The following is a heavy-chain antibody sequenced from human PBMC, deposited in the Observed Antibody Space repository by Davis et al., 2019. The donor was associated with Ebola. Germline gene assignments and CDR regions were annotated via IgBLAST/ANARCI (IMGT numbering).Heavy chain of an antibody. Sequence: GGSLRLSCAASGFTFSSYWMSWVRQAPGKGLEWVANIKQDGSEKYYVDSVKGRFTISRDNAKNSLYLQMNSLRAEDTAVYYCARADYDILTGWFDYWGQGTLVTVSS. J-gene: IGHJ4*02. CDR2: IKQDGSEK. D-gene: IGHD3-9*01. V-gene: IGHV3-7*03. CDR3: ARADYDILTGWFDY. CDR1: GFTFSSYW.